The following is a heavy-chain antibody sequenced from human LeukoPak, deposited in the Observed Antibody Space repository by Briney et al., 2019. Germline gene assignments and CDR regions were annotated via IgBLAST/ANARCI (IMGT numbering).Heavy chain of an antibody. D-gene: IGHD1-26*01. CDR2: INPNSGGT. V-gene: IGHV1-2*02. Sequence: GASVKVSCKASGYTSTGYYMHWVRQAPGQGLEWMGWINPNSGGTNYAQKFQGRVTMTRDTSISTAYMDLSRLKSDDTAVYYCARDQLTWELLSGAGDWGQGTLVTVSS. CDR3: ARDQLTWELLSGAGD. CDR1: GYTSTGYY. J-gene: IGHJ4*02.